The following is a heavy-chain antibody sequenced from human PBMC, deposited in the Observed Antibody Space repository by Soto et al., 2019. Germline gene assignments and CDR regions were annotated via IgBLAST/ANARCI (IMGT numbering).Heavy chain of an antibody. V-gene: IGHV3-30-3*01. CDR3: ARSDSGDRTQPDY. J-gene: IGHJ4*02. Sequence: QVQLVESGGGVVQPGRSLRLSCAASGFTFSSYAMHWVRQAPGKGLEWVAVISYDGSNKYYADSVKGRFTISRDNSKNTLYLQMNSLRAEDTAVYYCARSDSGDRTQPDYWGQGTLVTVSS. CDR2: ISYDGSNK. CDR1: GFTFSSYA. D-gene: IGHD4-17*01.